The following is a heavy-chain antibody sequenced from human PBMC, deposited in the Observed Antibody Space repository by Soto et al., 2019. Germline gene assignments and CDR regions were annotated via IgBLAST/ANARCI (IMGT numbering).Heavy chain of an antibody. CDR2: IKQDGSEK. CDR3: ARDEVGARGAFDI. Sequence: GGSLRLSFAASGFTFSSYWMSWVRQAPGKGLEWVANIKQDGSEKYYVDSVKGRFTISRDNAKNSLYLQMNSLRAEDTAVYYCARDEVGARGAFDIWGQGTMVTVSS. CDR1: GFTFSSYW. D-gene: IGHD1-26*01. V-gene: IGHV3-7*01. J-gene: IGHJ3*02.